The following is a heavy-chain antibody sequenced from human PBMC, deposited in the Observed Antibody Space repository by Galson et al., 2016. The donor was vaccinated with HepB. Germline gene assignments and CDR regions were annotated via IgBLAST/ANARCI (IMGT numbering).Heavy chain of an antibody. CDR1: GFTFRSFG. CDR3: AREDYYYMDV. Sequence: SLRLSCAASGFTFRSFGMHWVRQAPGKGLEWVSYISSDSSSISYADSVKGRPTISRDNAKNLVYLQMNSLRDEDTAVYYCAREDYYYMDVWGKGTTVTVSS. J-gene: IGHJ6*03. V-gene: IGHV3-48*02. CDR2: ISSDSSSI.